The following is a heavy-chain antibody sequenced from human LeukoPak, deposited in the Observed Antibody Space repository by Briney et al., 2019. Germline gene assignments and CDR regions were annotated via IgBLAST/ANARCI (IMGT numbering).Heavy chain of an antibody. CDR3: ARDREMATSDFDY. V-gene: IGHV1-69*01. J-gene: IGHJ4*02. CDR1: GGTFSSYA. Sequence: ASVKVSCKASGGTFSSYAISWVRPAPGQGLEWMGGIIPIFGTANYAQKFQGRVTITADESTSTAYMELSSLRSEDTAVYYCARDREMATSDFDYWGQGTLVTVSS. D-gene: IGHD5-24*01. CDR2: IIPIFGTA.